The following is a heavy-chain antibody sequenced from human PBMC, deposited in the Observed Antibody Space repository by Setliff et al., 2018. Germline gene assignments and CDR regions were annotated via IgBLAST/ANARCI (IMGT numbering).Heavy chain of an antibody. J-gene: IGHJ3*02. CDR2: WYTSGIT. D-gene: IGHD3-22*01. Sequence: SETLSLTCTVSGGSISGGTYYWTWIRQPAGKGLEWIGHWYTSGITNYNPSLKSQVTISVDTSKNQFSLKLSSVTAADTAIYYCAKDRKNYYGTSGYPDAFDIWGQGTTVTVS. V-gene: IGHV4-61*09. CDR1: GGSISGGTYY. CDR3: AKDRKNYYGTSGYPDAFDI.